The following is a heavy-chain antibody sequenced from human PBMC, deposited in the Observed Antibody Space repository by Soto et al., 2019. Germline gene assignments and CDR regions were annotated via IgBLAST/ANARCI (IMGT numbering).Heavy chain of an antibody. V-gene: IGHV4-59*01. CDR1: GGSISSYY. J-gene: IGHJ5*02. Sequence: SETLSLTCTVSGGSISSYYWSWIRQPPGKGLEWIGYIYYSGSTNYNPSLKSRVTISVDTSKNQFSLKLSSVTAADTAVYYCARGVRYYGSGSPALWFDPWGQGTLVTVSS. CDR2: IYYSGST. D-gene: IGHD3-10*01. CDR3: ARGVRYYGSGSPALWFDP.